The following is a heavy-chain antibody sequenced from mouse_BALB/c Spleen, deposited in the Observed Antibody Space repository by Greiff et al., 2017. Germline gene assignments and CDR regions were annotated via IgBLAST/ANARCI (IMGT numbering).Heavy chain of an antibody. J-gene: IGHJ1*01. CDR3: ARHYYYGSSLYWYFEV. CDR2: INSNGGST. Sequence: EVKLMESGGGLVKLGGSLKLSCAASGFTFSSYYMSWVRQTPEKRLELVAAINSNGGSTYYPDTVKGRFTISRDNAKNTLYLQMSSLKSEDTALYYCARHYYYGSSLYWYFEVWGAGTTVTVSS. CDR1: GFTFSSYY. D-gene: IGHD1-1*01. V-gene: IGHV5-6-2*01.